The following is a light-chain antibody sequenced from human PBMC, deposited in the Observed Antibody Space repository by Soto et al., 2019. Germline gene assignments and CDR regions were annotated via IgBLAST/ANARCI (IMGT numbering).Light chain of an antibody. CDR3: QQRSNWPKT. CDR2: GAS. CDR1: QSVSSN. Sequence: EIVMTQSPDTLSVSPGERATLSCRASQSVSSNLAWYQQKPGQAPRLLIYGASTRATDIPARISGSGSGTDFNLTISSLQSEDSAVYYCQQRSNWPKTFGQGTKVDIK. J-gene: IGKJ1*01. V-gene: IGKV3-15*01.